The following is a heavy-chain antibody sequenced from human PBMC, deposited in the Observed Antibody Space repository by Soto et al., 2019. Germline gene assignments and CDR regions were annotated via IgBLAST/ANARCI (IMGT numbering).Heavy chain of an antibody. CDR2: IVVGSGNT. Sequence: SVKVSCKASGFTFASSAVQWVRQARGQRLEWIGWIVVGSGNTNYAQKFQERVTITRDMSTSTAYMELSSLRSEDTAVYYCAAATDDFWSGLVWGQGTTVTVSS. CDR1: GFTFASSA. CDR3: AAATDDFWSGLV. J-gene: IGHJ6*01. V-gene: IGHV1-58*01. D-gene: IGHD3-3*01.